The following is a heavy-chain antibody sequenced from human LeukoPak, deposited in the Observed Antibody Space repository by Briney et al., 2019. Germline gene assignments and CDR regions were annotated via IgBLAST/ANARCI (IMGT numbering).Heavy chain of an antibody. CDR1: GFTFSSYW. CDR2: IKQDGSEK. CDR3: ASLYSSGWYY. J-gene: IGHJ4*02. V-gene: IGHV3-7*01. D-gene: IGHD6-19*01. Sequence: GGSLRLSCAASGFTFSSYWMSWVRQAPGKGLEWVANIKQDGSEKYYVDSVKGRFTISRDNAKNSLHLQMNSLRAADTAVYYCASLYSSGWYYWGQGTLVTVSS.